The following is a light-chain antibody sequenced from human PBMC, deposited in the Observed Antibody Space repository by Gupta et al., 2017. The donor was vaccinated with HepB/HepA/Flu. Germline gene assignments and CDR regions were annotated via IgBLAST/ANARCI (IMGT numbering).Light chain of an antibody. J-gene: IGKJ5*01. V-gene: IGKV3-15*01. Sequence: EIVMTQSPATLSVSPGERATLSCRASQSVSSNLAWYQQKPGQAPRRLIYGASTRATGIPARCSGSGSGTEVTLTISSLQSEDVAVYYCQQYNNWPPITFGQGTRLEIK. CDR1: QSVSSN. CDR3: QQYNNWPPIT. CDR2: GAS.